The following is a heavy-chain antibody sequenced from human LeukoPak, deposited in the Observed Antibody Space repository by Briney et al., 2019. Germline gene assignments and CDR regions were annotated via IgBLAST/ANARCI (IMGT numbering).Heavy chain of an antibody. J-gene: IGHJ3*02. CDR3: ARASYDILTGALDAFDI. CDR2: IYHSGST. CDR1: GGSISSGGYS. D-gene: IGHD3-9*01. V-gene: IGHV4-30-2*01. Sequence: SKTLSLTCAVSGGSISSGGYSWSWIRQPPGKGLEWIGYIYHSGSTYYNPSLKSRVTISVDRSKNQFSLKLSSVTAADTAVYYCARASYDILTGALDAFDIWGQGTMVTVSS.